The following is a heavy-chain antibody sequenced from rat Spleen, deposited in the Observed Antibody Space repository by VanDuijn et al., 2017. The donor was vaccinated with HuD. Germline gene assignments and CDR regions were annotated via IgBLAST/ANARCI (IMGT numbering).Heavy chain of an antibody. CDR2: ISTGGGNT. D-gene: IGHD1-11*01. CDR3: AKDGSGYGGYTYFDY. V-gene: IGHV5S13*01. Sequence: EVQLVESGGGLVQPGRSLKLSCAASGFTYSNYVMVWVRQAPTKGLEWVASISTGGGNTYYRDSVKGRFTISRDNAKNTLYLQMDSLRSEDTATYYCAKDGSGYGGYTYFDYWGQGVMVTVSS. CDR1: GFTYSNYV. J-gene: IGHJ2*01.